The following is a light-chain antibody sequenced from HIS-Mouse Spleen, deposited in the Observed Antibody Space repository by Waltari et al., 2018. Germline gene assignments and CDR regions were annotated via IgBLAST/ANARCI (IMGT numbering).Light chain of an antibody. CDR1: NIGSKS. J-gene: IGLJ2*01. CDR2: DAS. CDR3: QVWDSSSDHVV. Sequence: SYVLTQPPSVSVAPGKTARITCGGNNIGSKSVHWYQQKPGQAPVLVVYDASDRPSGVPEVVAGSNSGKTATLTIRRVEAGDEADYYCQVWDSSSDHVVFGGGTKLTVL. V-gene: IGLV3-21*03.